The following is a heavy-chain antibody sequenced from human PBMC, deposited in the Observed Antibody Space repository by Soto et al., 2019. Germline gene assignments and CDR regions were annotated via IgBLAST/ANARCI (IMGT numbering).Heavy chain of an antibody. D-gene: IGHD3-9*01. CDR3: ARDSPALGNYDILTGIFDY. CDR2: IWYDGSNK. J-gene: IGHJ4*02. Sequence: HPGGSLRLSCAASGFTFSSYGMHWVRQAPGKGLEWVAVIWYDGSNKYYADSVKGRFTISRDNSKNTLYLQMNSLRAEDTAVYYCARDSPALGNYDILTGIFDYWGQGTLVTVSS. V-gene: IGHV3-33*01. CDR1: GFTFSSYG.